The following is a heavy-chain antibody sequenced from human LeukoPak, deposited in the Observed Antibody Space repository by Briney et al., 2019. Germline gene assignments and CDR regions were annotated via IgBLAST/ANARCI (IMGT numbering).Heavy chain of an antibody. D-gene: IGHD2-2*01. CDR3: ARPVVPAATGGWFDP. CDR2: IYPGDSDT. CDR1: GYRFTSYW. J-gene: IGHJ5*02. V-gene: IGHV5-51*01. Sequence: GASLKISCKGSGYRFTSYWIGWVRQMPGKGLELMGIIYPGDSDTRYSPSFQGQVTISADKSISTAYLQWSSLKASDTAMYYCARPVVPAATGGWFDPWGQGTLVTVSS.